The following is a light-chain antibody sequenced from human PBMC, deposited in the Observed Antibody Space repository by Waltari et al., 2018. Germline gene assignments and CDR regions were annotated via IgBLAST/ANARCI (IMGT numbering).Light chain of an antibody. CDR3: SSYATTRVI. J-gene: IGLJ2*01. CDR1: GSDIGGNKY. V-gene: IGLV2-14*03. Sequence: PGQSITISCSGTGSDIGGNKYVSWYQQHPGEAPKVIIYDVTSRPSGVSDRFSGSKSGNTAFLTISGLQAEDEADYYCSSYATTRVIFGGGTKVTVL. CDR2: DVT.